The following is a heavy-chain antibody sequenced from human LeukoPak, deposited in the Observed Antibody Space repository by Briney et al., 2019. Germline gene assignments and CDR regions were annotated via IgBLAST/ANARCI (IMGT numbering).Heavy chain of an antibody. V-gene: IGHV5-51*01. D-gene: IGHD2-15*01. CDR1: GYSFTSYW. CDR3: ARSGGGYCSGGSCYSGDNWFDP. CDR2: IYPGDSDT. J-gene: IGHJ5*02. Sequence: GESLKISWKGSGYSFTSYWIGWVRQMPGKGLEWMVIIYPGDSDTRYSPSFQGQVTISADKSISTAYLQWSSLKASDTAMYYCARSGGGYCSGGSCYSGDNWFDPWGQGTLVTVSS.